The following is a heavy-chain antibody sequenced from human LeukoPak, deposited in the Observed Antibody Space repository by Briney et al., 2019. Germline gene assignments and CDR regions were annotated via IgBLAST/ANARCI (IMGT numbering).Heavy chain of an antibody. Sequence: PSETLSLTCTVSGGSISSYYWSWIRQPPGKGLEWIGYIYYSGSTNYNPSLKSRVTISVDMSKNQFSLKLSSVTAADTAVYYCASSSIVVVPGATKVAGYNWFDPWGQGTLVTVSS. J-gene: IGHJ5*02. D-gene: IGHD2-2*01. CDR3: ASSSIVVVPGATKVAGYNWFDP. V-gene: IGHV4-59*12. CDR2: IYYSGST. CDR1: GGSISSYY.